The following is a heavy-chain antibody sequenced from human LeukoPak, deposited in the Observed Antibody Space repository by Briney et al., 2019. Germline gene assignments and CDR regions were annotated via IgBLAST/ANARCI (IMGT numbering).Heavy chain of an antibody. D-gene: IGHD3-22*01. CDR3: ARARLYDSSGYYLLT. CDR1: GYTFISYG. Sequence: ASVKVSCKASGYTFISYGISWVRQAPGQGLEWMGWINPYNGNTNYAQKLQGRVTMTTDTSTSTAYMELRSLRSDDTAVYYCARARLYDSSGYYLLTWGQGTMVTVSS. CDR2: INPYNGNT. J-gene: IGHJ3*01. V-gene: IGHV1-18*01.